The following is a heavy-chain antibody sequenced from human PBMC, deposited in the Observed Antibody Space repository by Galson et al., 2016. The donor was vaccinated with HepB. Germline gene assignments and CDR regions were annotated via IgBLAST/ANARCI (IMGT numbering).Heavy chain of an antibody. Sequence: SLRLSCAASGFTLDHYAMHWVRQAPGKGLEWVSGISWNSGSIGYADAVKGRFTISRDNAKNSLYLQMNSLRAGDTALYYCAKDYGAYYYDSSGHRRNAFDIWGQETMVTVSS. V-gene: IGHV3-9*01. CDR1: GFTLDHYA. J-gene: IGHJ3*02. D-gene: IGHD3-22*01. CDR3: AKDYGAYYYDSSGHRRNAFDI. CDR2: ISWNSGSI.